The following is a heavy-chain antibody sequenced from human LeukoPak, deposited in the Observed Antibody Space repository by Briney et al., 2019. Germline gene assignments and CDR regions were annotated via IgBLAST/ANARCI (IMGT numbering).Heavy chain of an antibody. CDR1: VGSRKSGDYC. Sequence: SVNLSCKRSETVGSRKSGDYCWSWISKQKRKGLEWIGYIYYSGSTYYNPSLKSRVTISVDTSKNQFSLKLSSVTAADTAVYYCARDRNRDDFWSGYYLGCYYITAVWVEVTAVTV. CDR2: IYYSGST. J-gene: IGHJ6*02. V-gene: IGHV4-31*02. D-gene: IGHD3-3*01. CDR3: ARDRNRDDFWSGYYLGCYYITAV.